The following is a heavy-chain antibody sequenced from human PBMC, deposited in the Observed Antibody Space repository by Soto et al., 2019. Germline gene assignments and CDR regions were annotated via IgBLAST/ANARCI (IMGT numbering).Heavy chain of an antibody. V-gene: IGHV1-18*01. D-gene: IGHD3-16*01. CDR1: GYNFNTYG. CDR2: ISGYNGYT. Sequence: QVQLMQSGAEVRRPGTSMRISCTTSGYNFNTYGIIWVRQAPGQGLEWMGWISGYNGYTKYAQNFADRVTLSTAPSPSTAFLELRNLRSGDTALYFCASDRDYSHTYADIDYWGQGTLVTVSS. J-gene: IGHJ4*02. CDR3: ASDRDYSHTYADIDY.